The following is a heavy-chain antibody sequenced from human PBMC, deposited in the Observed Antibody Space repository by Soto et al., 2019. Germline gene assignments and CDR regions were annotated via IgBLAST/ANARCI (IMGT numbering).Heavy chain of an antibody. V-gene: IGHV1-3*01. D-gene: IGHD3-9*01. CDR2: INAGNGNT. Sequence: GASVKVSCKASGYTFTSYAMHWVRQAPGQRLEWMGWINAGNGNTKYSQKFQGRVTITRGTSASTAYMELSSLRSEDTAVYYCARAQILTGSTSTVDYWGQGTLVTVSS. CDR1: GYTFTSYA. CDR3: ARAQILTGSTSTVDY. J-gene: IGHJ4*02.